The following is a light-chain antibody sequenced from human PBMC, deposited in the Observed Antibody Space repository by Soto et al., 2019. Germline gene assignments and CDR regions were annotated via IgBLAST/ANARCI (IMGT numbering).Light chain of an antibody. CDR1: QGINSF. CDR2: AAT. V-gene: IGKV1-9*01. CDR3: QQLERYPST. Sequence: IQLTQSPASLSASVGDRITITCRASQGINSFLAWYQKKPGKAPKLLIYAATTLQSGVRSRFSGSGYATDFTLTISSLQPEDFATYYCQQLERYPSTFGGGNKVEIK. J-gene: IGKJ4*01.